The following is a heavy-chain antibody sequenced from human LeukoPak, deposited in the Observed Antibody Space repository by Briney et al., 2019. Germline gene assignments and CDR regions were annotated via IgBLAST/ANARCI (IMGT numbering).Heavy chain of an antibody. D-gene: IGHD3-22*01. Sequence: PSETLSLTCTISGGSISSGGYYWSWIRQPPGKGLEWIGSIYYSGSTYYNPSLKSRVTISVDTSKNQFSLKLSSVTAADTAVYYCARDYDSRGYYFDYWGQGTLVTVSS. J-gene: IGHJ4*02. CDR3: ARDYDSRGYYFDY. CDR1: GGSISSGGYY. V-gene: IGHV4-39*07. CDR2: IYYSGST.